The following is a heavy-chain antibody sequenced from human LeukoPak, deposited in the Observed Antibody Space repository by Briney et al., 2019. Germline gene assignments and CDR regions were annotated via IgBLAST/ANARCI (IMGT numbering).Heavy chain of an antibody. Sequence: SETLSLTCRVPGGAIGSSSSYWGWIRHPPGKGLEWIGRIYYSGKAYYNSSLKTRVTISVDTSKNQFSLRLSSLTAADTAVYYCARGPHVWGSYRGMYFDYWGQGALVTVSS. J-gene: IGHJ4*02. CDR1: GGAIGSSSSY. CDR2: IYYSGKA. D-gene: IGHD3-16*02. CDR3: ARGPHVWGSYRGMYFDY. V-gene: IGHV4-39*07.